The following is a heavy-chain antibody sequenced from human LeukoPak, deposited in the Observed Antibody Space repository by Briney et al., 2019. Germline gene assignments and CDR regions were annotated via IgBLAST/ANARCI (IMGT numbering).Heavy chain of an antibody. CDR1: GFTFDDYW. D-gene: IGHD5-12*01. Sequence: PGGSLRLSCGASGFTFDDYWMSWVRQAPGQGLEWVANINQDGSEKYYLDSAKGRFTISRDNAGNSLYLQVNSLRAEDTAVYYCARGPSGYHNTGGQGTLVTVSS. V-gene: IGHV3-7*01. J-gene: IGHJ4*02. CDR3: ARGPSGYHNT. CDR2: INQDGSEK.